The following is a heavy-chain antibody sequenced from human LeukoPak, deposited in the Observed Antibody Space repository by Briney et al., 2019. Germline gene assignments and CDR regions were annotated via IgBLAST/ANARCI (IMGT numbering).Heavy chain of an antibody. D-gene: IGHD3-22*01. CDR2: IYYSGST. V-gene: IGHV4-59*08. CDR1: GGSISSYY. J-gene: IGHJ4*02. CDR3: ARAMADSSGYYYDY. Sequence: PSETLSLTCTVSGGSISSYYWSWIRQPPGKGLEWIGYIYYSGSTYYNPSLKSRVTISVDTSKNQFSLKLSSVTAADTAVYYCARAMADSSGYYYDYWGQGTLVTVSS.